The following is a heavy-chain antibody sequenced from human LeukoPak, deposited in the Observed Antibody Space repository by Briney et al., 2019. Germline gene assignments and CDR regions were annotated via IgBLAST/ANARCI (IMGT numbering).Heavy chain of an antibody. CDR1: GFTFSDYY. Sequence: GSLRLSCAASGFTFSDYYMSWIRQAPGKELEWVSYISSSGRTTYYAHSVKGRLNISRDKATNSLYLQMNSLRPEDTAVYYRARVHDYAFDYWGQGTLVTVSS. J-gene: IGHJ4*02. CDR3: ARVHDYAFDY. V-gene: IGHV3-11*04. D-gene: IGHD4-17*01. CDR2: ISSSGRTT.